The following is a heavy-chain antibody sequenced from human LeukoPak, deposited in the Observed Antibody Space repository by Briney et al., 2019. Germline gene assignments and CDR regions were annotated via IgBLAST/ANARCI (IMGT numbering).Heavy chain of an antibody. Sequence: GGSLRLSCAASGFTFSSYAMHWVRQAPGKGLEYVSAISSNGGSTYYANSVKGRFTISRDNSKNTLYLQMNSLRAEDTAVYYCAKAETLYCGGDCYSGYAFDIWGQGTMVTVSS. J-gene: IGHJ3*02. D-gene: IGHD2-21*02. CDR3: AKAETLYCGGDCYSGYAFDI. CDR1: GFTFSSYA. V-gene: IGHV3-64*01. CDR2: ISSNGGST.